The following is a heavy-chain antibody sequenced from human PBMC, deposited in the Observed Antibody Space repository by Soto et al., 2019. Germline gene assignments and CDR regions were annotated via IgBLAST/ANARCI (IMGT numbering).Heavy chain of an antibody. Sequence: SETLSLTCTVSGGSISSGGYYWSWIRQHPGKGLEWIGYIYYSGSTYYNPSLKSRVTISVDTSKNQFSLKLSSVTAADTAVYYCARGAFGELTPRYFDYCGKGTLGTGSS. CDR1: GGSISSGGYY. V-gene: IGHV4-31*03. D-gene: IGHD3-10*01. J-gene: IGHJ4*02. CDR3: ARGAFGELTPRYFDY. CDR2: IYYSGST.